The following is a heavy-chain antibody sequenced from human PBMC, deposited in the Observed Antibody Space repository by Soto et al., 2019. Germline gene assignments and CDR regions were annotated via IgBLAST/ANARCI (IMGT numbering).Heavy chain of an antibody. CDR1: GFTFTDLY. Sequence: EVQLVQSGGGVVQPGGPLRLSCVGAGFTFTDLYMNWGIQAPGKGLEWVANIRPDGSATNYVESVKGRFTTSRDNAKNSLFLKMNSLRAVDTAVYYCVGWGGPDYNYWGQGILVPVSS. D-gene: IGHD4-4*01. J-gene: IGHJ4*02. CDR3: VGWGGPDYNY. CDR2: IRPDGSAT. V-gene: IGHV3-7*03.